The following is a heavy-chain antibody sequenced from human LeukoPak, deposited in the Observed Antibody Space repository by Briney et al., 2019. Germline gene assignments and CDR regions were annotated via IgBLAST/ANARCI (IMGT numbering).Heavy chain of an antibody. CDR3: ASGSDDNSGHYDS. Sequence: GGSLRLSCAASGFTITDYYMSWMRQAPGKGLEWISYISRSERTIYYADSVEGRFTISRDNAKNSLYLQISSLRVEDTAIYYCASGSDDNSGHYDSWGQGTLVTVSS. J-gene: IGHJ4*02. CDR1: GFTITDYY. D-gene: IGHD3-22*01. CDR2: ISRSERTI. V-gene: IGHV3-11*01.